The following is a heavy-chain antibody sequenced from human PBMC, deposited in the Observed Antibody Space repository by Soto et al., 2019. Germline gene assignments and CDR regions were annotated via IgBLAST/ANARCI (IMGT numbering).Heavy chain of an antibody. Sequence: EVQLLESGGGLVQPGESLRLSCAASGFTFSSYAMSWVRQAPGKGLEWVSVISGSDDSTYYADSVKGRFTISRDTSKNTLYLQLNSLRGEALALYYCAKRSSSSAFDYWGQGTLVTVSS. J-gene: IGHJ4*02. D-gene: IGHD6-6*01. CDR2: ISGSDDST. CDR3: AKRSSSSAFDY. CDR1: GFTFSSYA. V-gene: IGHV3-23*01.